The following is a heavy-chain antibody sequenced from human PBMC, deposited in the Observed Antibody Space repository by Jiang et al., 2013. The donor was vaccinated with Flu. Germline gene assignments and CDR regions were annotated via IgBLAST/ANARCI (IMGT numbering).Heavy chain of an antibody. CDR3: SRFGYGDFVDWFDP. D-gene: IGHD4-17*01. Sequence: PTQTLTLTCTFSGFSLSTSGMGVGWIRQPPGKALEWLALIYWDGDKRYSPSLKSRLTITKDTSKNQVVLTVTNMDPVDTGTYYCSRFGYGDFVDWFDPWGQGTLVTVSS. CDR1: GFSLSTSGMG. CDR2: IYWDGDK. V-gene: IGHV2-5*02. J-gene: IGHJ5*02.